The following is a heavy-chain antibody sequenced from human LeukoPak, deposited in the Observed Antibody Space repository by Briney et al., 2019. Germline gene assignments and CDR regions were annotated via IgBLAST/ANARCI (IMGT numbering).Heavy chain of an antibody. CDR1: GGSISSYY. Sequence: SETLSLTCTVSGGSISSYYWSWIRQPPGKGLEWIGYIYYSGSTNYNPSLKSRVTISVDTSKNQFSLKLRSVTAADTAVYYCASFPPDDYWGQGTLVTVSS. J-gene: IGHJ4*02. D-gene: IGHD1-14*01. CDR2: IYYSGST. CDR3: ASFPPDDY. V-gene: IGHV4-59*12.